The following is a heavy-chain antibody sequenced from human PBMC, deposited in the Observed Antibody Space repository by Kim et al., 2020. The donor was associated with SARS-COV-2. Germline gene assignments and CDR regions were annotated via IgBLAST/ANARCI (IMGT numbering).Heavy chain of an antibody. CDR1: GFTFSSYG. CDR2: IWYDGSNK. CDR3: ARDGTVRGVISSYYYYGMDV. J-gene: IGHJ6*02. Sequence: GGSLRLSCAASGFTFSSYGMHWVRQAPGKGLEWVAVIWYDGSNKYYADSVKGRFTISRDNSKNTLYLQMNSLRAEDTAVYYCARDGTVRGVISSYYYYGMDVWGQGTTVTVSS. V-gene: IGHV3-33*01. D-gene: IGHD3-10*01.